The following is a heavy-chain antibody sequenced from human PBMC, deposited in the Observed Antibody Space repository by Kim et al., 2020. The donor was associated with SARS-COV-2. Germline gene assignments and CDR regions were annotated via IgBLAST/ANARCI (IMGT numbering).Heavy chain of an antibody. Sequence: GGSLRLSCAASGFTLTSYEMHWVRQAPGKGLEWVADISKNGSNIYYADSVKGRFTISRDNAKNSLYLQMNSLRAEDTAVYYCAREEVVTPASFGIWGQGTLGTVSS. J-gene: IGHJ3*02. V-gene: IGHV3-48*03. CDR1: GFTLTSYE. CDR2: ISKNGSNI. CDR3: AREEVVTPASFGI. D-gene: IGHD3-22*01.